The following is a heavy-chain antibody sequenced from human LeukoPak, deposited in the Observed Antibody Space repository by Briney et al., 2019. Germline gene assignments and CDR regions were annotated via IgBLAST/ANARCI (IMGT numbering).Heavy chain of an antibody. D-gene: IGHD2-21*02. V-gene: IGHV4-34*01. CDR1: GGSFSGYY. J-gene: IGHJ6*03. Sequence: NPSETLSLTCAVYGGSFSGYYWSWIRQPPGKGLEWIGEINHSGSTNYNPSLKSRATISVDTSKTQFSLRVRSVTAADTGVYFCARIYGVTRASHYYYMDVWGKGTTVTISS. CDR3: ARIYGVTRASHYYYMDV. CDR2: INHSGST.